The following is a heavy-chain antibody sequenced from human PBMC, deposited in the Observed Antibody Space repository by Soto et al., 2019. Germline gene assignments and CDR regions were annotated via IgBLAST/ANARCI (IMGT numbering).Heavy chain of an antibody. CDR1: GFTFSSYD. CDR3: ARATMVRGVIGLYYYYGMDV. V-gene: IGHV3-13*01. J-gene: IGHJ6*02. D-gene: IGHD3-10*01. CDR2: IGTAGDT. Sequence: PGGSLRLSCAASGFTFSSYDMHWVRQATGKGLEWVSAIGTAGDTYYPGSVKGRFTISRENAKNSLYLQMNSLRAGDTAVYYCARATMVRGVIGLYYYYGMDVWGQGTTVTVSS.